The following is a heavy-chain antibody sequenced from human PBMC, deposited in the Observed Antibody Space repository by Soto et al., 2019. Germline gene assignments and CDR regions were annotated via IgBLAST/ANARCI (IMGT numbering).Heavy chain of an antibody. CDR3: AGSGLYPRTSYYYGMAV. J-gene: IGHJ6*02. Sequence: QVQLVESVGGVVQPGRSLRLSCAASGFTFSSYGMHWVRQAPGKGLEWVAVISYDGSNKYYADSVKGRFTISRDNSKDPMYLQMNRLGAEDTAVYYCAGSGLYPRTSYYYGMAVWGQGTKVTVSS. CDR1: GFTFSSYG. D-gene: IGHD6-19*01. CDR2: ISYDGSNK. V-gene: IGHV3-30*03.